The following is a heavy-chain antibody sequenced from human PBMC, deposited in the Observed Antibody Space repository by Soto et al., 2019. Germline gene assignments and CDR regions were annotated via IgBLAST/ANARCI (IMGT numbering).Heavy chain of an antibody. D-gene: IGHD6-6*01. CDR3: AKDAHSRSSLTPDAFDF. V-gene: IGHV3-9*01. CDR1: GLTFDDYA. CDR2: TSWNSGNI. Sequence: GGTLRLSCVVSGLTFDDYAMHWVRQAPGKGLEWVSGTSWNSGNIAYTNSVKGRFSISRDNAKNSLFLQMNSLRAEDTPLYYCAKDAHSRSSLTPDAFDFLGQGTMVTVSS. J-gene: IGHJ3*01.